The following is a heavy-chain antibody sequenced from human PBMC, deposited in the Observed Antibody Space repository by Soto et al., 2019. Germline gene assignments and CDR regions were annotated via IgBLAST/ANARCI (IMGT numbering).Heavy chain of an antibody. V-gene: IGHV3-30-3*01. CDR1: GFTFSSYA. CDR3: ARDLLDYGGNSYDY. Sequence: QVQLVESGGGVVQPGRSLRLSCAASGFTFSSYAMHWVRQAPGKGLEWVAVISYDGSNKYYADSVKGRFTISRDNSKNPLYLQMNRLRAEDRAVYYCARDLLDYGGNSYDYWGQGTLVTVSS. J-gene: IGHJ4*02. CDR2: ISYDGSNK. D-gene: IGHD4-17*01.